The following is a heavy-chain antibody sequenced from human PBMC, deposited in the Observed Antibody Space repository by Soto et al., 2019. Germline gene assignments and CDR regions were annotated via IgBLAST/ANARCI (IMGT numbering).Heavy chain of an antibody. J-gene: IGHJ4*02. CDR1: GYSFTSYW. V-gene: IGHV5-10-1*01. CDR2: IDPSDSYT. Sequence: GESLKISCKGSGYSFTSYWISWVRQMPGKGLEWMGRIDPSDSYTNYSPSFQGHVTISADKSISTAYLQWSSLKASDTAMYYCARRNPYYGSGSYPYPFDYWGQGTLVTVSS. D-gene: IGHD3-10*01. CDR3: ARRNPYYGSGSYPYPFDY.